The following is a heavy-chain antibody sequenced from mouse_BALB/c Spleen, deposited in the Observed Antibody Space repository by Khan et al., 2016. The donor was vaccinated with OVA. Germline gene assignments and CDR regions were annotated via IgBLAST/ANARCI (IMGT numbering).Heavy chain of an antibody. D-gene: IGHD2-1*01. CDR3: VRSGGNFHWYFDV. CDR1: GFTFSSFG. CDR2: MSSGSSTI. Sequence: EVQGVESGGGLVQPGGSRKLSCAASGFTFSSFGMHWVRQAPKKGLEWVAYMSSGSSTIYYVDTVKGRFTISRDNPKHTLFLQMTSLRSEDTAMYYCVRSGGNFHWYFDVWGAGTSVTVSS. V-gene: IGHV5-17*02. J-gene: IGHJ1*01.